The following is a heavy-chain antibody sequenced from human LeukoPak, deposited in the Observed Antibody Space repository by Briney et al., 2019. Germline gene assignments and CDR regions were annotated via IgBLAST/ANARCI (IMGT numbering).Heavy chain of an antibody. CDR3: AKTGSTIAARPPDY. CDR1: GGSFSSSPYY. CDR2: DYYSGST. D-gene: IGHD6-6*01. J-gene: IGHJ4*02. V-gene: IGHV4-39*07. Sequence: KPSETLSLTCTVSGGSFSSSPYYWGWIRQPPGKGLEWIGSDYYSGSTYYNPSLKSRVTISLDTSKNQFSLKLASVTAADTAVYYCAKTGSTIAARPPDYWGQGTLVTVSS.